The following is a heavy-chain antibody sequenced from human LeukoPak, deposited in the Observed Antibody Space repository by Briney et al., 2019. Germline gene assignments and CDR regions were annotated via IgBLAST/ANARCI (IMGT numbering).Heavy chain of an antibody. CDR3: AYSSGWYYFDY. J-gene: IGHJ4*02. CDR1: GYTFTSYG. CDR2: INPNSGGT. Sequence: ASVKVSCKASGYTFTSYGISWVRQAPGQGLEWMGRINPNSGGTNYAQKFQGRDTMTRDTSISTAYMELSRLRSDDTAVYYCAYSSGWYYFDYWGQGTLVTVSS. V-gene: IGHV1-2*06. D-gene: IGHD6-19*01.